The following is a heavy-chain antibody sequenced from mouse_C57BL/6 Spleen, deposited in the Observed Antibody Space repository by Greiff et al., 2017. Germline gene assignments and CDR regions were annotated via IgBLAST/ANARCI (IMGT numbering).Heavy chain of an antibody. CDR2: IDPENGDT. V-gene: IGHV14-4*01. CDR1: GFNIKDDY. Sequence: VQLQQSGAELVRPGASVKLSCTASGFNIKDDYMHWVKQRPEQGLEWIGWIDPENGDTEYASKFQGKATITADTSSNTAYLQLSSLTSEDTAVYYCTSGITTVMDYWGQGTSVTVSS. D-gene: IGHD1-1*01. J-gene: IGHJ4*01. CDR3: TSGITTVMDY.